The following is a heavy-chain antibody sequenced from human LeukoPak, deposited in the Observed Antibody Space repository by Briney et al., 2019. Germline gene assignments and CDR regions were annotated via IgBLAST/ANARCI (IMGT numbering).Heavy chain of an antibody. D-gene: IGHD2-2*01. V-gene: IGHV1-18*04. J-gene: IGHJ5*02. Sequence: ASVKVSCKASGYTFTSYGISWVRQAPGQGLEWMGWISAYNGNTNYAQKLQGRVTMTTDTSTSTAHMELRSLRSDDTAVYYCARNYCSSTSCYPWFDPWGQGTLVTVSS. CDR1: GYTFTSYG. CDR3: ARNYCSSTSCYPWFDP. CDR2: ISAYNGNT.